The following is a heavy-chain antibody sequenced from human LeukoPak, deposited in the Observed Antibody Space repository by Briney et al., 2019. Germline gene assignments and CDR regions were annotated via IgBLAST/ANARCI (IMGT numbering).Heavy chain of an antibody. CDR3: ARAGFVGGFDY. D-gene: IGHD3-10*01. CDR2: ISSSGSSI. CDR1: GFTFSNYW. Sequence: GGSLRLSCAASGFTFSNYWMSWVRQAPGKGLEWVSYISSSGSSIYYADSVKGRFTISGDNAKNSLYLQMNSLRAEDTAVYYCARAGFVGGFDYWGQGTLVTVSS. V-gene: IGHV3-21*05. J-gene: IGHJ4*02.